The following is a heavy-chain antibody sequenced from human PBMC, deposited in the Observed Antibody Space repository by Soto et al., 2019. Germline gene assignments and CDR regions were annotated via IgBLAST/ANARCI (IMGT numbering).Heavy chain of an antibody. CDR3: ARRHSSWYIWGFDP. CDR1: GYTFTSYG. CDR2: ISAYNGNT. J-gene: IGHJ5*02. Sequence: ASVRVSCKASGYTFTSYGISWARQAPGQGLEWMGWISAYNGNTNYAQKLKGRVTMTTDTSTSTAYMELRSLRSDDTAVYYCARRHSSWYIWGFDPWGQGTLVTVSS. V-gene: IGHV1-18*01. D-gene: IGHD6-13*01.